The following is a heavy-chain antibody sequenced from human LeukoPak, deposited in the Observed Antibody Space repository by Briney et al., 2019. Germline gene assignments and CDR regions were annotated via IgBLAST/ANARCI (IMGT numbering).Heavy chain of an antibody. CDR3: ARVPSDGYRYFDY. CDR2: FSTSGSPI. CDR1: GFTFSDYY. D-gene: IGHD5-24*01. V-gene: IGHV3-11*04. Sequence: GGSLRLSCAASGFTFSDYYMSWIRQAPGKGLEWVSYFSTSGSPIYYTDSVKGRFTISRDNAKNSLYLQMNSLRAEDTAVYYCARVPSDGYRYFDYWGQGTLVTVSS. J-gene: IGHJ4*02.